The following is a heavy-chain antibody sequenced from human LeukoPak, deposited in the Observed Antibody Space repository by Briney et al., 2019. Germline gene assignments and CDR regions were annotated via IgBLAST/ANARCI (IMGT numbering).Heavy chain of an antibody. D-gene: IGHD2-15*01. Sequence: GGSLSLSCAASGFTFSYHVMNWVRQAPGKGLEWVSTIAADGTYYADSVKGRFTISRDNSKNTLYLQMSSLRADDTAVYYCAYGGGCSGGSCWYIHRWGQGTLVTVFS. J-gene: IGHJ1*01. V-gene: IGHV3-23*01. CDR3: AYGGGCSGGSCWYIHR. CDR2: IAADGT. CDR1: GFTFSYHV.